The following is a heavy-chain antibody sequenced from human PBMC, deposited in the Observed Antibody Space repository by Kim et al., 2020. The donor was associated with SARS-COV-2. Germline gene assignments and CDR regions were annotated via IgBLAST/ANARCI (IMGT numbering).Heavy chain of an antibody. J-gene: IGHJ3*02. D-gene: IGHD3-22*01. Sequence: GESLKISCKGSGYSFTSYWISWVRQMPGKGLEWMGRIDPSDSYTNYSPSFQGHVTISADKSISTAYLQWSSLKASDTAMYYCARPPTYYYDSSGYYYGQWAFDIWGQGTMVTVSS. V-gene: IGHV5-10-1*01. CDR2: IDPSDSYT. CDR3: ARPPTYYYDSSGYYYGQWAFDI. CDR1: GYSFTSYW.